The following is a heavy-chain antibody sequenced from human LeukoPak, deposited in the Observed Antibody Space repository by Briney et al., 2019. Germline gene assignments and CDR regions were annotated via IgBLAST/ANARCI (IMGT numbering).Heavy chain of an antibody. CDR2: IKQDGSEK. Sequence: GGSLRLSCAASGFTFSSYWMSWVRQAPGKGLEWVANIKQDGSEKYYVDSVKGRFTISRDNAKNSLYLQMNSLRAEDTAVYYCASGDDFWSGYADVWGKGTTVTVSS. CDR3: ASGDDFWSGYADV. CDR1: GFTFSSYW. J-gene: IGHJ6*04. V-gene: IGHV3-7*01. D-gene: IGHD3-3*01.